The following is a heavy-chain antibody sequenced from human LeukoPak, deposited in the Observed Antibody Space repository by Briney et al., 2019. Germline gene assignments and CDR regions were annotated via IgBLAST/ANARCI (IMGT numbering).Heavy chain of an antibody. D-gene: IGHD2-21*02. CDR2: ISYDGSNK. CDR1: GFRFSDFT. CDR3: ARAGGLVVVTALDY. V-gene: IGHV3-30-3*01. Sequence: GGSLRLSCAASGFRFSDFTMTWGRQASGKGLDWVAVISYDGSNKYYADSVKGRFTISRDNSKNTLYLQMNSLRAEDTAVYSCARAGGLVVVTALDYWGQGTLVTVSS. J-gene: IGHJ4*02.